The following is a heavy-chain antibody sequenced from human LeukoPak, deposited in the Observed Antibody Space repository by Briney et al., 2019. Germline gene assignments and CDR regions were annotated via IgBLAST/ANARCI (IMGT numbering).Heavy chain of an antibody. J-gene: IGHJ4*02. V-gene: IGHV7-4-1*02. CDR1: GYTFRSYG. D-gene: IGHD3-10*01. CDR2: INTNTGNP. Sequence: ASVKVSCKASGYTFRSYGISWLRQAPGQGLEWMGWINTNTGNPTYAQGFTGRFVFSLDTSVSTAYLQISSLKAEDTAVYYCARSDYYGSGSSFDYWGQGTLVTVSS. CDR3: ARSDYYGSGSSFDY.